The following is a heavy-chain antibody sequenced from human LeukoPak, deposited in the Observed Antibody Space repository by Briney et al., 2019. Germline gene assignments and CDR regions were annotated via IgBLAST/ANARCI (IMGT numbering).Heavy chain of an antibody. V-gene: IGHV3-48*03. CDR2: ISGSGSTI. J-gene: IGHJ4*02. CDR3: AKGADQLGSEFDY. Sequence: GGSLRLSCTASGFTFSSYEMNWVRQAPGKGLEWVSYISGSGSTIYYADSVKDRFTISRDNAKNSLYLQMNSLRAEDTAVYYCAKGADQLGSEFDYWGQGTLVTVSS. CDR1: GFTFSSYE. D-gene: IGHD2-2*01.